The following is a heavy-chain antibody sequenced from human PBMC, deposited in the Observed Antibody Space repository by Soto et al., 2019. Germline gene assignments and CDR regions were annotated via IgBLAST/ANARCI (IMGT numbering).Heavy chain of an antibody. Sequence: SETLSLTCAVSGYSISSGYYWGWIRQPPGKGLEWIGSIYHSGSTYNNPSLKSRVTISVDTSKNQFSLKLSSVTAADTAVYYCARVGGYGMDVWGEGTT. D-gene: IGHD3-10*01. J-gene: IGHJ6*02. V-gene: IGHV4-38-2*01. CDR2: IYHSGST. CDR1: GYSISSGYY. CDR3: ARVGGYGMDV.